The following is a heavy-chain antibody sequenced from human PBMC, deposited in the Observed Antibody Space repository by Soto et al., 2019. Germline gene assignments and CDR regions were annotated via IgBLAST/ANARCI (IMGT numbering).Heavy chain of an antibody. Sequence: QVQLVASGGGLVKPGGSLRLSCAASGFTFSDYYMSWIRQAPGKGLEWVSYISSSGSTIYYADSVKGRFTISRDNAKNSLYLQMNSLRAEDTAVYYCAREVTYYDYIWGSYPYTYFDYWGQGTLVTVSS. CDR3: AREVTYYDYIWGSYPYTYFDY. D-gene: IGHD3-16*01. CDR1: GFTFSDYY. J-gene: IGHJ4*02. V-gene: IGHV3-11*01. CDR2: ISSSGSTI.